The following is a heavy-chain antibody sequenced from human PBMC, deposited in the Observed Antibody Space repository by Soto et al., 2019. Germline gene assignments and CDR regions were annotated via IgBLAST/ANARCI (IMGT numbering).Heavy chain of an antibody. CDR2: IRSKADNYAT. Sequence: EVQLVESGGGLVQPGGSLKLSCAVSGFTFSVSAIHWFRQASGKGLEWVGRIRSKADNYATAYGASVKGRFSISRDDSKNTAYLQMSSLNTEDTAVYYCARLAEWEYYDGMDVWGQRTTVTVSS. D-gene: IGHD1-26*01. J-gene: IGHJ6*02. CDR1: GFTFSVSA. V-gene: IGHV3-73*02. CDR3: ARLAEWEYYDGMDV.